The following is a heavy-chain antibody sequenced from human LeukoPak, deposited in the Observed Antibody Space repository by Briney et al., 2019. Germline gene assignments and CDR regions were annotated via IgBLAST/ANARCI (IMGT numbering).Heavy chain of an antibody. D-gene: IGHD2-2*01. V-gene: IGHV4-39*01. Sequence: PSETLSLTCTVSGGSISSSSYYWGWIRQPPGKGLEWIGSIYYSGSTYYNPSLKSRVTISVDTSKNQFSLKLSSVTAADTAVYYCARRRGYCSSTSCYSNWFDPWGKGTLVTVSS. CDR3: ARRRGYCSSTSCYSNWFDP. CDR1: GGSISSSSYY. J-gene: IGHJ5*02. CDR2: IYYSGST.